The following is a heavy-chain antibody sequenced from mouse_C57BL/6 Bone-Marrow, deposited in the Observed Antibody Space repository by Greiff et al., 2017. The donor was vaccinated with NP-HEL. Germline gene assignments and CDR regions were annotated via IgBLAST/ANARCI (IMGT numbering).Heavy chain of an antibody. J-gene: IGHJ2*01. CDR1: GYTFTTYP. CDR3: ARGGKYWCYFDY. Sequence: VKLVESGAELVKPGASVKMSCKASGYTFTTYPIEWVKQNHGKSLEWIGNFHPYNDDTEYNEKFKNKATLTVEKSSSTIYLELSRLTSDDSSVYYCARGGKYWCYFDYRGEGTTLTDSS. V-gene: IGHV1-47*01. CDR2: FHPYNDDT. D-gene: IGHD5-1-1*01.